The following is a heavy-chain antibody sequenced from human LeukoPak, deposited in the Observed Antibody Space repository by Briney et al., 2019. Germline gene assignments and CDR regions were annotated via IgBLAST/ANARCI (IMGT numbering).Heavy chain of an antibody. Sequence: GGSLRLSCVGSGFTFRSHAMSWVRRAPEKGLEFVSGIYENGGTTYYADSVKGRFSISRDNSKNTLYLQMNSLRAEDTAVYYCAKDVYSSGCNMDVWGQGTTVTVSS. D-gene: IGHD6-19*01. CDR3: AKDVYSSGCNMDV. J-gene: IGHJ6*02. V-gene: IGHV3-23*01. CDR2: IYENGGTT. CDR1: GFTFRSHA.